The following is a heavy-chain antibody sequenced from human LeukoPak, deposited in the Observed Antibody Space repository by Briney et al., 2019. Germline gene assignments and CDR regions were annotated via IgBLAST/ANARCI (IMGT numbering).Heavy chain of an antibody. J-gene: IGHJ4*02. V-gene: IGHV3-74*01. D-gene: IGHD3-22*01. CDR3: GSLTVVARDH. CDR2: INSDGSAT. Sequence: GGSLRLSCAASGFSFSTHWMHWVRQAPGKGLVYVAQINSDGSATAYADSVKGRFTISRDNAKNALYLEMSSLRAEDTAVYYCGSLTVVARDHWGQGTLVTVSS. CDR1: GFSFSTHW.